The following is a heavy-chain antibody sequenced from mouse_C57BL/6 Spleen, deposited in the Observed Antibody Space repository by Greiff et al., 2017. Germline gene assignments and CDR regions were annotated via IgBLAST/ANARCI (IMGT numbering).Heavy chain of an antibody. J-gene: IGHJ1*03. D-gene: IGHD2-4*01. CDR3: ARDYHYSYRDFDV. Sequence: EVMLVESGGGLVKPGGSLKLSCAASGFTFSDYGMHWVRQAPEKGLEWVAYISGGSSTIYYADTVKGRFTISRDNAKNTLFLQMTSLRSEDTAMYYCARDYHYSYRDFDVWGTGTTVTVSS. CDR2: ISGGSSTI. CDR1: GFTFSDYG. V-gene: IGHV5-17*01.